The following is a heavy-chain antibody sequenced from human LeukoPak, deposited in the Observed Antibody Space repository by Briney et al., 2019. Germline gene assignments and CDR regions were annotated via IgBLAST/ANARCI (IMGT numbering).Heavy chain of an antibody. J-gene: IGHJ4*02. CDR1: GFTFVGHY. Sequence: WASVKVSCKTSGFTFVGHYMHWVRQAPGQGLEWMGWINPDSGGTDYPQKFRGRVTMTRDTSSNTLYMELSSLRSDDTAVYYCARLGGAQGYYYRSGSNHYFDHWGQGTLVTVSS. CDR3: ARLGGAQGYYYRSGSNHYFDH. V-gene: IGHV1-2*02. CDR2: INPDSGGT. D-gene: IGHD3-10*01.